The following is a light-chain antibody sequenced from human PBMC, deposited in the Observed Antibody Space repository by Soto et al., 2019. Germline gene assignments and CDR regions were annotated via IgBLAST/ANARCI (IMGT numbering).Light chain of an antibody. CDR1: QSVSSNY. Sequence: IVLTQSPGTLSLSPGERGALSCRASQSVSSNYVAWYQQKPGQAPRLLISGASNRATGTPDRFRGSGSGTDFTLTISSLEPEDFAVYYCQQYGSSPWTFGQGTKVDIK. CDR2: GAS. V-gene: IGKV3-20*01. CDR3: QQYGSSPWT. J-gene: IGKJ1*01.